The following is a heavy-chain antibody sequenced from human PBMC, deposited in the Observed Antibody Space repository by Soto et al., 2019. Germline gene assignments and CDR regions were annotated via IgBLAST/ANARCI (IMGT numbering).Heavy chain of an antibody. CDR1: GFTFSSYS. J-gene: IGHJ3*02. Sequence: GGSLRLSCAASGFTFSSYSMNWVRQAPGKGLEWVSYISSSSTIYYADSVKGRFTISRDNAKNSLYLQMNSLRAEDTAVYYCARDRRGTDYIWGSYRYYDAFDIWGQGTMVTVSS. CDR2: ISSSSTI. V-gene: IGHV3-48*01. CDR3: ARDRRGTDYIWGSYRYYDAFDI. D-gene: IGHD3-16*02.